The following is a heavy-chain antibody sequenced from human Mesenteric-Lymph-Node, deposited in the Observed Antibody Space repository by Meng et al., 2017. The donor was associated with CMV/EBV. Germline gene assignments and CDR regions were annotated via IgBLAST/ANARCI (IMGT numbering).Heavy chain of an antibody. D-gene: IGHD3-10*01. CDR1: GWCFSGYA. CDR2: INDSGIT. CDR3: AGEGSGSANCFDP. Sequence: VQLLEWGGGLVKPWGTLPLTCAVYGWCFSGYAWNWIRQAPGKGLEWVGEINDSGITTYNPAPKRGVSVSVETTSKKSSFKVTSVIAAENAAHYYCAGEGSGSANCFDPWGQGTLVTVSS. V-gene: IGHV4-34*01. J-gene: IGHJ5*02.